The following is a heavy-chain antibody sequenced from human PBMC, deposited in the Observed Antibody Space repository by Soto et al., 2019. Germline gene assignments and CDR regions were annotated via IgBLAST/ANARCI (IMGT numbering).Heavy chain of an antibody. CDR3: ARFPEKQQLVHWFDP. J-gene: IGHJ5*02. Sequence: GASVKVSCKASGGTFSSYAISWVRQAPGQGLEWMGGIIPIFGTANYAQKFQGRVTITADESTSTAYMELSSLRSEDTAVYYCARFPEKQQLVHWFDPWGQGTLVTVSS. CDR2: IIPIFGTA. D-gene: IGHD6-13*01. V-gene: IGHV1-69*13. CDR1: GGTFSSYA.